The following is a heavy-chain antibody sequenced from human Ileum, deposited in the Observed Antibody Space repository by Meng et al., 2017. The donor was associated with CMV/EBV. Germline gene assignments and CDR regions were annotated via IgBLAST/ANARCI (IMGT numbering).Heavy chain of an antibody. J-gene: IGHJ4*01. V-gene: IGHV3-53*01. Sequence: GESLKISCAVSGFTVNSIYLSWVRQAPGKGLEWVSTIYTGGSTFYTDSVEGRFVISRDTSKNTLYLQMNSLRPEDTAIYYCAKGEGRPHYYFDYWGQGTRVTVSS. CDR2: IYTGGST. CDR3: AKGEGRPHYYFDY. CDR1: GFTVNSIY. D-gene: IGHD1-26*01.